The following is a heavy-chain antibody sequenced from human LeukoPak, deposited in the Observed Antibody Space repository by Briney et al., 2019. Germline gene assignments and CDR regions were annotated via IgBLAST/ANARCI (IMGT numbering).Heavy chain of an antibody. Sequence: RGSLRLSCAASGFTFSSYSMNWVRQAPGKGLEWVSSISSSSSYIYYADSVKGRFTISRDNAKNSLYLQMNSLRAEDTAVYYCAREDGIKWELLGYFDYWGQGTLVTVSS. CDR3: AREDGIKWELLGYFDY. CDR1: GFTFSSYS. CDR2: ISSSSSYI. J-gene: IGHJ4*02. D-gene: IGHD1-26*01. V-gene: IGHV3-21*01.